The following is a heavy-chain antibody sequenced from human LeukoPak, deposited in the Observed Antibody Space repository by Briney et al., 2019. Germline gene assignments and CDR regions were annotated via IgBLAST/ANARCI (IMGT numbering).Heavy chain of an antibody. J-gene: IGHJ6*03. CDR3: AKDRCSNGVGCYYYYMDV. D-gene: IGHD2-8*01. CDR1: RFTFSSYG. Sequence: GGALTLSCAPSRFTFSSYGMHWLRQAPAKGLEGVAYIQYDGSNEQYADSVKGRFSISRDSSKNILYLQMNSLRAEDTAVYYCAKDRCSNGVGCYYYYMDVWGKGTTVTISS. CDR2: IQYDGSNE. V-gene: IGHV3-30*02.